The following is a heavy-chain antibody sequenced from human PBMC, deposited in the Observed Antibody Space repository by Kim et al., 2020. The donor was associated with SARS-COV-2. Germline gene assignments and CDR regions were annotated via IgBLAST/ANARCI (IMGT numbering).Heavy chain of an antibody. Sequence: SVKGRFTISRDNSKNTLYLQMNSLRAEDTAVYYCAKPRGSGYSSGWTFDYWGQGTLVTVSS. D-gene: IGHD6-19*01. CDR3: AKPRGSGYSSGWTFDY. V-gene: IGHV3-23*01. J-gene: IGHJ4*02.